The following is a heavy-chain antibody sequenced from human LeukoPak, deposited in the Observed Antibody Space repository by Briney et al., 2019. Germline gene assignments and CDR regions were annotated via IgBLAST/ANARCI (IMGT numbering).Heavy chain of an antibody. CDR2: IYPGDSDT. Sequence: GESLKISCKGSGYSFTSYCIGWVRQMPGKGLEWMGIIYPGDSDTRYSPSFQGQVTISADKSISTAYLQWSSLKASDTAMYYCARRTVEVVGAAEVDYFDYWGQGTLVTVSS. D-gene: IGHD2-15*01. J-gene: IGHJ4*02. CDR3: ARRTVEVVGAAEVDYFDY. V-gene: IGHV5-51*01. CDR1: GYSFTSYC.